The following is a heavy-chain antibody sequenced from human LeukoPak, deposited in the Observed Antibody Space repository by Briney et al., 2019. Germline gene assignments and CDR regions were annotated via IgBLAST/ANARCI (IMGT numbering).Heavy chain of an antibody. D-gene: IGHD5-18*01. Sequence: PSETLSLTCTVSGGFISSDYWSWIRQPPGKGLEWIGYIYYSGSTSYDPSLKSRVTISVDTSKNQFSLKLSSVTAADTAVYYCARGGYSYGFSAFDIWGQGTMVTVSS. CDR2: IYYSGST. J-gene: IGHJ3*02. CDR1: GGFISSDY. V-gene: IGHV4-59*08. CDR3: ARGGYSYGFSAFDI.